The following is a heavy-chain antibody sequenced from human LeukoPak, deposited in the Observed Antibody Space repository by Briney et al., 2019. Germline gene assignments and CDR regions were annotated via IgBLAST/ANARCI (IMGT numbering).Heavy chain of an antibody. CDR1: GYTFTINY. Sequence: ASVTVSCTASGYTFTINYIHWVRQAPGQGLEWMGMIYPRDGSTSYAQKFQGRVTVTRDTSTSTVHMELSGLRSEDTAVYYCARDQEGFDYWGQGTLDTVSS. CDR2: IYPRDGST. CDR3: ARDQEGFDY. J-gene: IGHJ4*02. V-gene: IGHV1-46*01.